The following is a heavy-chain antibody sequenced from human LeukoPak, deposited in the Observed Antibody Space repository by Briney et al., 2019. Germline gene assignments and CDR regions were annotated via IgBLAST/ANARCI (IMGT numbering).Heavy chain of an antibody. Sequence: PSETLSLTCAVYGGSFSGYYWSWIRQPPGKGLEWIGEINHSGSTNYNPSLKSRVTISVDTSKNQFSLKLSSVTAADTAVYYCARLRSLLTGLPPLWGQGTLVTVSS. CDR1: GGSFSGYY. D-gene: IGHD3-9*01. CDR3: ARLRSLLTGLPPL. V-gene: IGHV4-34*01. CDR2: INHSGST. J-gene: IGHJ4*02.